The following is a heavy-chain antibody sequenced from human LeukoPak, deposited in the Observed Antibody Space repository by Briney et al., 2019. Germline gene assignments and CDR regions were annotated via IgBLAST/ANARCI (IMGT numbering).Heavy chain of an antibody. CDR3: AREDCSSTSCYEDY. Sequence: ASETLSLTCAVYGGSFSGYYWSWIRQPPGKGLEWIGEINHSGSTNYNPSLKSRVTISVDTSKNQFSLKLSSVTAADTAVYYCAREDCSSTSCYEDYWGQGTLVTVSS. D-gene: IGHD2-2*01. J-gene: IGHJ4*02. CDR1: GGSFSGYY. CDR2: INHSGST. V-gene: IGHV4-34*01.